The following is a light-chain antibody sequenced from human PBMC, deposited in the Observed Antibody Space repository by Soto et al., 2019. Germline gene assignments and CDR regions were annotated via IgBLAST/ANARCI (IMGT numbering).Light chain of an antibody. CDR1: QSVNRN. Sequence: EIVLTQSPGTLSVSPGERATLSCRASQSVNRNLAWYQQKPGQAPRLLIYAASARATGIPARFRGSGSGTEFTLTISSLQSEDFAVYYCQHYDNWPPWTFGQGTKVDIK. CDR3: QHYDNWPPWT. V-gene: IGKV3-15*01. CDR2: AAS. J-gene: IGKJ1*01.